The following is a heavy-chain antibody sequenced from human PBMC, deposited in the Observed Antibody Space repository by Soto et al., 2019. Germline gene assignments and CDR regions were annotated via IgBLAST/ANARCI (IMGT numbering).Heavy chain of an antibody. CDR2: MNPNSGNT. CDR3: ASRFSSSWYEGWFDP. CDR1: GYSFTSYG. V-gene: IGHV1-8*01. Sequence: ASVKVSCKASGYSFTSYGIGWVRQAPGQGLEWMGWMNPNSGNTGYAQKFQGRVTMTRNTSISTAYMELSSLRSEDTAVYYCASRFSSSWYEGWFDPWGQGTL. J-gene: IGHJ5*02. D-gene: IGHD6-13*01.